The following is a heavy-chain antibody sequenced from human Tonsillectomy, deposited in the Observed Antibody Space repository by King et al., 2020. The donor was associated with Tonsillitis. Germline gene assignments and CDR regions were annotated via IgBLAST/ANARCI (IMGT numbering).Heavy chain of an antibody. CDR1: GGSFSGYS. J-gene: IGHJ5*02. V-gene: IGHV4-34*01. CDR2: INHSGST. CDR3: AITYYYGWGSFYKLSWFDP. Sequence: VQLQQWGAGLLKPSETLSLTCAVYGGSFSGYSWSWIRQPPGKGLEWIGEINHSGSTNYNPSLKSRVTISEDTSKRQFFLNLTSVTAADTAVYYCAITYYYGWGSFYKLSWFDPWGQGTLVTVSS. D-gene: IGHD3-10*01.